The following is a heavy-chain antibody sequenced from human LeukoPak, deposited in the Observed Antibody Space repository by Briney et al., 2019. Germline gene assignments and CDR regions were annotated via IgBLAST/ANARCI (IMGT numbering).Heavy chain of an antibody. CDR3: ARGKSSIAARIFDY. J-gene: IGHJ4*02. D-gene: IGHD6-6*01. CDR2: INHSGST. V-gene: IGHV4-34*01. Sequence: SETLSLTCAVYGGSLSGYYWSWIRQPPGKGLEWIGEINHSGSTNYNPSLKSRVTISVDTSKNQFSLKLSSVTAADTAVYYCARGKSSIAARIFDYWGQGTLVTVSS. CDR1: GGSLSGYY.